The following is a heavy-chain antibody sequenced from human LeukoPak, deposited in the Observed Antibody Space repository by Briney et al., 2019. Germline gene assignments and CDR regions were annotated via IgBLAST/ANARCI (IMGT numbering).Heavy chain of an antibody. Sequence: PGGSLRLSCAASGFTFSSYSMNWVRQAPGKGLEWVSSISTSSSYINYADSVKGRFTISRDNAKNTLYLQMNSLRAEDTAVYYCAREENVDTAMAGYYFDYWGQGTLVTVSS. J-gene: IGHJ4*02. CDR3: AREENVDTAMAGYYFDY. D-gene: IGHD5-18*01. V-gene: IGHV3-21*01. CDR2: ISTSSSYI. CDR1: GFTFSSYS.